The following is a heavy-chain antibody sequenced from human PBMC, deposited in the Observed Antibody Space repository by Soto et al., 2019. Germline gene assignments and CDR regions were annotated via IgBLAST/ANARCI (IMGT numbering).Heavy chain of an antibody. CDR3: AREVVVAATDYYYYYGMDV. V-gene: IGHV1-18*01. J-gene: IGHJ6*02. Sequence: QVQLVQSGAEVKKPGASVKVSCKASGYTFTSYGISWVRQAPGQGLEWMGWISAYNGNTNYAQTLQGRVTMTTDTSTSTAYMELRSLRSDDTAVYYCAREVVVAATDYYYYYGMDVWGQGTTVTVSS. CDR1: GYTFTSYG. D-gene: IGHD2-15*01. CDR2: ISAYNGNT.